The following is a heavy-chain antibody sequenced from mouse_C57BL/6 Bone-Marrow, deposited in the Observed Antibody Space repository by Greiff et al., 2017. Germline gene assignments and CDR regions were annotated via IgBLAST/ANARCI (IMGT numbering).Heavy chain of an antibody. CDR3: ARRYYDLMDY. CDR1: GYSFTSYY. J-gene: IGHJ4*01. Sequence: VQLQQSGPELVKPGASVKISCKASGYSFTSYYIHWVKQRPGQGLEWIGWIYPGSGNTKYNEKFKGKATLTADTSSSTAYMQLSSLTSEDSAVYYCARRYYDLMDYWGQGTSVTVSS. CDR2: IYPGSGNT. D-gene: IGHD2-4*01. V-gene: IGHV1-66*01.